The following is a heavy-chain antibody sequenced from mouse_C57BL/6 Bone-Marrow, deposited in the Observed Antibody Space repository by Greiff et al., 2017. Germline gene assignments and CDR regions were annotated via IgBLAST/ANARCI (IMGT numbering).Heavy chain of an antibody. CDR1: GYSLSTFGMG. CDR2: IWWDDDK. D-gene: IGHD2-5*01. J-gene: IGHJ4*01. CDR3: SRPIYYSNHEAMDY. Sequence: QVTLKECGPGILQPSQTLSLTCSFTGYSLSTFGMGVGWIRQPSGKGLEWQAHIWWDDDKYYNPALKSRPSNSKDTSKNQAFLKIVNVDTADTATYYCSRPIYYSNHEAMDYWGQGTSVTVSS. V-gene: IGHV8-8*01.